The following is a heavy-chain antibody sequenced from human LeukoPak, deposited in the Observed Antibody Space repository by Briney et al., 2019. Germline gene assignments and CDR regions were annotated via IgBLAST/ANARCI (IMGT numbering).Heavy chain of an antibody. J-gene: IGHJ6*02. CDR3: AREGGCSSTSCYYYYYYGMDV. CDR1: GYTFTSYG. CDR2: ISAYNGNT. D-gene: IGHD2-2*01. Sequence: ASVKVSCKASGYTFTSYGISWVRQAPGQGLEWMGWISAYNGNTNYAQKLQGRVTMTTDTPTSTAYMELRSLRSDDTAVYYCAREGGCSSTSCYYYYYYGMDVWGQGTTVTVSS. V-gene: IGHV1-18*01.